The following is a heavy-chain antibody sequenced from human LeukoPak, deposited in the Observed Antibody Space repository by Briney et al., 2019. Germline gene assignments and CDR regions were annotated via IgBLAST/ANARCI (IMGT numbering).Heavy chain of an antibody. CDR2: INQDGSVK. CDR3: ARDGGPEYSSSWYLY. D-gene: IGHD6-13*01. Sequence: GGSLRLSCAASGFTFSSYWMSWVRQAPGKGLEWVANINQDGSVKYYVDFVKGRFTISRDNAKNSLYLQVNSLRAEDTAVYYCARDGGPEYSSSWYLYWGQGTLVTVSS. J-gene: IGHJ4*02. V-gene: IGHV3-7*01. CDR1: GFTFSSYW.